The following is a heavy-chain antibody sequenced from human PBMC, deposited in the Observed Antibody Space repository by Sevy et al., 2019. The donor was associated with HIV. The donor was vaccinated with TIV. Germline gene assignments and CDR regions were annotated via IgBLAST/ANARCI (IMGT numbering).Heavy chain of an antibody. D-gene: IGHD6-13*01. CDR2: LKSDVYGGTV. CDR3: TRWKAAQSIFDY. V-gene: IGHV3-49*04. Sequence: GGSLRLSCTASEFTFGVYCMSWVRQAPGKGLEWVAFLKSDVYGGTVDHAASVRGRFVISRDDSKTIAYLQMNDLKTEDTGVYYCTRWKAAQSIFDYWGQGALVTVSS. CDR1: EFTFGVYC. J-gene: IGHJ4*02.